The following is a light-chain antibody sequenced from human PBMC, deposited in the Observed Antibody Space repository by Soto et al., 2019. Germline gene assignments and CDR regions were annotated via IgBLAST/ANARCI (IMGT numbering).Light chain of an antibody. Sequence: IQMSLSPSSLSASVGDRVTITFRASQSISTYVNWYQQKPGKAPNLLIYTASSLQSGVPSRFSGSGSGTDFTLTISSLQPEDFATYFCQQSYSRPRTFGQGTKVDIK. CDR2: TAS. CDR3: QQSYSRPRT. V-gene: IGKV1-39*01. J-gene: IGKJ1*01. CDR1: QSISTY.